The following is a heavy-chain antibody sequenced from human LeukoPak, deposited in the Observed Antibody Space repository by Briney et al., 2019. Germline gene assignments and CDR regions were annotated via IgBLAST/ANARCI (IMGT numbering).Heavy chain of an antibody. V-gene: IGHV3-48*03. Sequence: GGSLRLSCAASGFTFSSYEMNWVRQAPGKGLEWVSYISSRGSTIYYADSVKGRFTISRDNAKNSLYLQMNSLRAEDTAVYYCASGDSSGYCSHGGAFDIWGQGTMVTVSS. CDR1: GFTFSSYE. CDR3: ASGDSSGYCSHGGAFDI. CDR2: ISSRGSTI. D-gene: IGHD3-22*01. J-gene: IGHJ3*02.